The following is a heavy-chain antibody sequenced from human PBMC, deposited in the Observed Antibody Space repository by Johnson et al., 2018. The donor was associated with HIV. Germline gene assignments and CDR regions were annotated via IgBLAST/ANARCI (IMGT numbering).Heavy chain of an antibody. J-gene: IGHJ3*02. CDR1: GFTFDDYA. Sequence: VQLVESGGGLVQPGRSLRLSCAASGFTFDDYAMHWVRQAPGKGLEWVSGISWNSGSTYYADSVKGRFTISRDNSKNTLYLQMNSLRAEDTALYYCAKGSGYYAAFDIWGQGTMVTVFS. V-gene: IGHV3-9*01. D-gene: IGHD3-3*01. CDR2: ISWNSGST. CDR3: AKGSGYYAAFDI.